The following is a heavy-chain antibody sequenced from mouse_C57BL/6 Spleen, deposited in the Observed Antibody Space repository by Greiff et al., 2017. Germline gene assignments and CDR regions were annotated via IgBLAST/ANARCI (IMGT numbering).Heavy chain of an antibody. J-gene: IGHJ2*01. Sequence: LQESGPELVKPGASVKISCKASGYTFSSSWMNWVKQRPGKGLEWIGRIYPGDGDTNYNGKFKGKATLTADKSSSTAYMQLSSLTSEDSAVYFCARGDMDYFDYWGQGTTLTVSS. CDR3: ARGDMDYFDY. D-gene: IGHD1-1*02. CDR1: GYTFSSSW. V-gene: IGHV1-82*01. CDR2: IYPGDGDT.